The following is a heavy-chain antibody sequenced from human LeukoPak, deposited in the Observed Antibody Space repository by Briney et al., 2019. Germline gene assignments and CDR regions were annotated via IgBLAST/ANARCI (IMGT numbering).Heavy chain of an antibody. Sequence: ASVKVSCKASGYTFTSYGISWVRQAPGQGLEWMGWISAYNGNTNYAQKLQGRVTMTTDTSTSTAYMELRSLRSEDTAVYYCARGLPYYDILTGYDFWGQGTLVTVSS. J-gene: IGHJ4*02. V-gene: IGHV1-18*01. D-gene: IGHD3-9*01. CDR1: GYTFTSYG. CDR3: ARGLPYYDILTGYDF. CDR2: ISAYNGNT.